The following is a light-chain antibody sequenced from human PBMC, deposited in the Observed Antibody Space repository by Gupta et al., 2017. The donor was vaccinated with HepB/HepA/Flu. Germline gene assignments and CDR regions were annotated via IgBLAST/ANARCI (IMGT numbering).Light chain of an antibody. CDR1: QSVSSSY. V-gene: IGKV3-20*01. Sequence: IVLTQSPGTLSLSPGERSTLSCRASQSVSSSYLAWYQQKPGQAPRLLIYGASSRANGIPDRFSGSGYGTEFTLTISRREPEDFAVYYCQQECSSPWTFGQGTKVEIK. J-gene: IGKJ1*01. CDR2: GAS. CDR3: QQECSSPWT.